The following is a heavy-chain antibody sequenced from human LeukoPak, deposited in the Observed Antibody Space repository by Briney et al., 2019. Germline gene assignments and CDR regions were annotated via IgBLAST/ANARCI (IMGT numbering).Heavy chain of an antibody. Sequence: GGSLRLPCAASGITFSSYAMNWVRQAPGKGLEWVSAISGSGGSTYYADSVKGRFTISRDNSKNTLYLQLNSLRVEDTAVYYCAKDRSAARVGATPTYYFDYWGQGTLVTVSS. CDR1: GITFSSYA. CDR3: AKDRSAARVGATPTYYFDY. V-gene: IGHV3-23*01. CDR2: ISGSGGST. J-gene: IGHJ4*02. D-gene: IGHD1-26*01.